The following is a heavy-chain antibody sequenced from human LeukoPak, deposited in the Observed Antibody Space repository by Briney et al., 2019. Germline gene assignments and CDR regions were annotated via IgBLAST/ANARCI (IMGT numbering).Heavy chain of an antibody. V-gene: IGHV4-39*07. CDR1: GGSISSSSYY. Sequence: SETLSLTCTVSGGSISSSSYYWGWIRQPPGKGLEWIGSIYYSGSTYYNPSLKSRVTISIDTSKNQFSLKLSSVTAADTAVYYCAINCGGDCYSSGLDYWGQGTLVTVSS. CDR2: IYYSGST. J-gene: IGHJ4*02. CDR3: AINCGGDCYSSGLDY. D-gene: IGHD2-21*02.